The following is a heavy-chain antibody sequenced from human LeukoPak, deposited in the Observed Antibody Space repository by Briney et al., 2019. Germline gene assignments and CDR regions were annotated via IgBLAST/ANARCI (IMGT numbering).Heavy chain of an antibody. Sequence: PSQTLSLTCTVSGGSISSGSYYWSWIRQPPGKGLEWIGYIYYSGSTYYNPSLKSRVTISVDTSKNQFSLKLSSVTAADTAVYYCARGFTIVPAVFDYWGQGTLVTVSS. D-gene: IGHD2-2*01. CDR3: ARGFTIVPAVFDY. J-gene: IGHJ4*02. CDR2: IYYSGST. CDR1: GGSISSGSYY. V-gene: IGHV4-30-4*08.